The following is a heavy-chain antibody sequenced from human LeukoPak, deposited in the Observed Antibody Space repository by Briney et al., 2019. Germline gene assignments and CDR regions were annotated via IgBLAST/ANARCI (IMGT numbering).Heavy chain of an antibody. CDR3: AREKGSYPDAFDI. V-gene: IGHV3-30*02. CDR2: IRYDGRNK. D-gene: IGHD1-26*01. CDR1: GFTFRTHG. J-gene: IGHJ3*02. Sequence: GGSLRLSCAASGFTFRTHGMHWVRQAPGKGLDWVAYIRYDGRNKYYVDSVKGRFTISRDNSKNSLYLQMNSLRAEDTAVYYCAREKGSYPDAFDIWGQGTMVTVSS.